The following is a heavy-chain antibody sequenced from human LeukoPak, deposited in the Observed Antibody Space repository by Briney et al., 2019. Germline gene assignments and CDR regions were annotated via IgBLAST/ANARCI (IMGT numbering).Heavy chain of an antibody. CDR1: GYTFNDYG. J-gene: IGHJ4*02. Sequence: ASVKVSCKASGYTFNDYGISWVRQAPGQGLEWMGWISGYNGNINYVEKLHGRVTLTTDTSTSTAYMELRSLRSDDTAVYYCARIVGAYDYWGQGTLVTVSS. D-gene: IGHD1-26*01. CDR2: ISGYNGNI. CDR3: ARIVGAYDY. V-gene: IGHV1-18*01.